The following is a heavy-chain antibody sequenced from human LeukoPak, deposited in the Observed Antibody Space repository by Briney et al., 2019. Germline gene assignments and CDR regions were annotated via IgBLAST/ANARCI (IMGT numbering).Heavy chain of an antibody. Sequence: GSSVKVSFKASGGTFSSYAISWVRQAPGQGLEWMGWISAYNGNTNYAQKLQGRVTMTTDTSTSTAYMELRSLRSDDTAVYYCARDIVVVPAAIYYYYYMDVWGKGTTVTVSS. CDR3: ARDIVVVPAAIYYYYYMDV. CDR2: ISAYNGNT. D-gene: IGHD2-2*01. V-gene: IGHV1-18*01. J-gene: IGHJ6*03. CDR1: GGTFSSYA.